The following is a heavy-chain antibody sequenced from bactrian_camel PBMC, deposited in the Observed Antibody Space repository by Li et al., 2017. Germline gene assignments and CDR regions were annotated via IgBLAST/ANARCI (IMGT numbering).Heavy chain of an antibody. J-gene: IGHJ4*01. D-gene: IGHD3*01. V-gene: IGHV3S60*01. Sequence: HVQLVESGGGSVQSGGSLTLSCAALGYPDYNYCMGWFRRLPGKEREGVSCISSSGSDTYYVDSMKGRFTISRDNAKNTLYLQMNSLKPEDTARYYCAPVGSYCSDSWRTRQGPWGLGPRSPSP. CDR1: GYPDYNYC. CDR2: ISSSGSDT.